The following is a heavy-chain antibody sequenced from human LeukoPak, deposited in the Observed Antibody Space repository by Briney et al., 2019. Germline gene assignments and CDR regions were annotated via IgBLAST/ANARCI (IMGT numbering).Heavy chain of an antibody. Sequence: PGGSLRLSCAASGFTFSDYYMSGMRQAPGKGLEGVSYISSSGSTIYYADSVKGRFTISRDNAKNSLYLQMNSLRAEDTAVYYCARGATTGAEYFQHWGQGTLVTVSS. J-gene: IGHJ1*01. D-gene: IGHD1-26*01. CDR1: GFTFSDYY. CDR3: ARGATTGAEYFQH. CDR2: ISSSGSTI. V-gene: IGHV3-11*01.